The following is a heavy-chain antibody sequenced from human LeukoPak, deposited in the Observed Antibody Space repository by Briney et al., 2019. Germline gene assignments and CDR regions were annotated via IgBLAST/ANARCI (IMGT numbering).Heavy chain of an antibody. CDR1: GGSISSYY. CDR3: ARDLGVMVRAFDI. D-gene: IGHD5-18*01. CDR2: IYYSGST. V-gene: IGHV4-59*01. Sequence: PSETLSLTCTVSGGSISSYYWSWIRQPPGKRLEWIGYIYYSGSTSYNPSPKSRVTISVDTSKNQISLKLSSVTAADTAVYYCARDLGVMVRAFDIWGQGTVVTVSS. J-gene: IGHJ3*02.